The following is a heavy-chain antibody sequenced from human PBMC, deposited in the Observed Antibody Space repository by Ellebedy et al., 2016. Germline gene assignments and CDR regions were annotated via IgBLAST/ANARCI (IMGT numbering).Heavy chain of an antibody. CDR1: GFTFSSYG. CDR3: ARDLGYYSSTSCPIGFYYYYGMDV. V-gene: IGHV3-30*03. CDR2: ISYDGSNK. D-gene: IGHD2-2*01. J-gene: IGHJ6*02. Sequence: GESLKISCAASGFTFSSYGMHWVRQAPGKGLEWVAVISYDGSNKYYADSVKGRFTISRDNSKNTLYLQMNSLRAEDTAMYYCARDLGYYSSTSCPIGFYYYYGMDVWGQGTTVTVSS.